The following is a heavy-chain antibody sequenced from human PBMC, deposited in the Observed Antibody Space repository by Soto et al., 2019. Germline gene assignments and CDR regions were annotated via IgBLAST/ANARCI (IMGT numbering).Heavy chain of an antibody. V-gene: IGHV1-18*01. Sequence: QVQLVQSGAEVKKPGASVKVSCKASGYTFTSYGISWVRQAPGQGLEWMGWISAYNGNTNYAQKLQGRVTMTTDTXXSTASMELRSLRSDATAVYYWARSRTGAKGGRFDYWGQGTLVTVSS. J-gene: IGHJ4*02. D-gene: IGHD6-25*01. CDR3: ARSRTGAKGGRFDY. CDR2: ISAYNGNT. CDR1: GYTFTSYG.